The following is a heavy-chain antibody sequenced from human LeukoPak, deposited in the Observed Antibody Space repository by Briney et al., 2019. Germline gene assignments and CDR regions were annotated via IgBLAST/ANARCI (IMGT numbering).Heavy chain of an antibody. J-gene: IGHJ4*02. Sequence: GRSLRLSCAASGFTFDDYAMHWVRQAPGKGLEWVSGISWNSGSIGYADSVKGRFTISRDNAKNSLYLQMNSLRAEDTALYYCAKDSRGYSYGTDYWGQGTLVTVSS. CDR2: ISWNSGSI. CDR1: GFTFDDYA. D-gene: IGHD5-18*01. CDR3: AKDSRGYSYGTDY. V-gene: IGHV3-9*01.